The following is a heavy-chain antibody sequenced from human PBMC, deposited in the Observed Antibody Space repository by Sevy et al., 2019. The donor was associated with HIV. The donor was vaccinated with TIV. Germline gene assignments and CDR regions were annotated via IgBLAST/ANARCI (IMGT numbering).Heavy chain of an antibody. Sequence: GGSLRLSCAASGFTFSSYSMNWVRQAPGKGLEWVSSVSSLSNYIYYADSVKGRFTISRDNAKNSLYLQMNSLRAEDTAGYYCARALANWDGVDVWGQGTTVTVSS. CDR1: GFTFSSYS. CDR2: VSSLSNYI. CDR3: ARALANWDGVDV. J-gene: IGHJ6*02. D-gene: IGHD7-27*01. V-gene: IGHV3-21*01.